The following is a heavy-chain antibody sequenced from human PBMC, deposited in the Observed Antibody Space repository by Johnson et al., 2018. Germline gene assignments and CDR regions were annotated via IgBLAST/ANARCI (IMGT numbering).Heavy chain of an antibody. Sequence: QVQLVQSGAEVKKPGASVKVSCKASGYTFTSSDINWVRQATGQGLEWMGYMNANTGDTGYPQRFQGRVTMTRATPINTAYLELGSLGYDDTAIYYCAREGGRDNWKRGMDVWGQGTMGSVSS. CDR2: MNANTGDT. J-gene: IGHJ6*02. CDR1: GYTFTSSD. V-gene: IGHV1-8*01. D-gene: IGHD1-1*01. CDR3: AREGGRDNWKRGMDV.